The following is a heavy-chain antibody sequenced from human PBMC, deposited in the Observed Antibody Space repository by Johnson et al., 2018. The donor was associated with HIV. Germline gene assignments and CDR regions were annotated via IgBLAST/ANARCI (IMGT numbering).Heavy chain of an antibody. CDR3: ARTRLELSSGYPDAFDI. CDR1: GFTFSSYG. J-gene: IGHJ3*02. CDR2: ISQGGSEQ. Sequence: MLLVESGGGLVQPGGSLRLSCAASGFTFSSYGMSWVRQAPGKGLEWVANISQGGSEQYYVDSVKGRFTIPRDNAKNSLYLQMNSLRAEDTAVDYCARTRLELSSGYPDAFDIWGQGTMVTVSS. D-gene: IGHD3-22*01. V-gene: IGHV3-7*02.